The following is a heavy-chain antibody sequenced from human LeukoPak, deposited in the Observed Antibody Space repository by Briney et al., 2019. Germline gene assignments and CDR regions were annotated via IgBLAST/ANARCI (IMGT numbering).Heavy chain of an antibody. CDR3: ARDKQLWVEYYFDY. J-gene: IGHJ4*02. Sequence: ASVKVSCKASGYTFTGYYMHWVRQAPGQGLEWMGWINPNSGGTNYAQKFQGRVTMTRDTSISTAYMDLSRLRSDGTAVYYCARDKQLWVEYYFDYWGQGTLVTVSS. CDR2: INPNSGGT. D-gene: IGHD5-18*01. CDR1: GYTFTGYY. V-gene: IGHV1-2*02.